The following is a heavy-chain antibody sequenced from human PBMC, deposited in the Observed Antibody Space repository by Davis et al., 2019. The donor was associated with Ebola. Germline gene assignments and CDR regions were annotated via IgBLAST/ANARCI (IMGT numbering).Heavy chain of an antibody. J-gene: IGHJ6*03. CDR1: GFTFTTYG. D-gene: IGHD1-26*01. V-gene: IGHV3-30*02. Sequence: GESLKISCAASGFTFTTYGIHWVRQAPGKGLEWVTYIRSDGGDNYFAASVKGRFTVSRDSSKNTVFLQMNSLGADDTAIYYSAKEGWEVQSGYYYYYIDVWGNGTTVTVSS. CDR2: IRSDGGDN. CDR3: AKEGWEVQSGYYYYYIDV.